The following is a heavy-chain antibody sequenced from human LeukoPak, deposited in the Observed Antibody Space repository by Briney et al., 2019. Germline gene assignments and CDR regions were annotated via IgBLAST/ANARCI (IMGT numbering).Heavy chain of an antibody. Sequence: PGGSLRLSCAASGFTFSNYAMSWVRQAPGKGLEWVSAISGSGGSTFYADSVKGRFTISRDNSKSTLSLQMNSLRAEDTAVYFCAKDYDSSVYPLPFCPWGQGTLVTVSS. CDR1: GFTFSNYA. D-gene: IGHD3-22*01. CDR3: AKDYDSSVYPLPFCP. CDR2: ISGSGGST. J-gene: IGHJ5*02. V-gene: IGHV3-23*01.